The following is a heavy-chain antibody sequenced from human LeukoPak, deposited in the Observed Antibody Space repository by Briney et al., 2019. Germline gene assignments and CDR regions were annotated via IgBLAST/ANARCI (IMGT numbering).Heavy chain of an antibody. V-gene: IGHV3-30*18. J-gene: IGHJ4*02. Sequence: GGSLRLSCAASGFTFSSFAMHWVRQAPGKGLEWVAVISYDGSNKYYADSVKGRFTISRDNSKNTLYLQMNSLRAEDTAMYYCAKDSLADSGSFPSIYWGQGTLVTVSS. CDR3: AKDSLADSGSFPSIY. CDR2: ISYDGSNK. CDR1: GFTFSSFA. D-gene: IGHD1-26*01.